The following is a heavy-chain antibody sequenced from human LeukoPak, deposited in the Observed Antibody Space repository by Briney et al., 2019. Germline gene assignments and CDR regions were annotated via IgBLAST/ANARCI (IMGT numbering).Heavy chain of an antibody. CDR1: GFTFSSYA. Sequence: AGGSLRLSCAASGFTFSSYAMSWVRQAPGKGLEWVSAISGSGGSTYYADSVKGRFAISRDNSKNTLYLQMNSLRAEDTAVYYCAKDRPQQLVPWFDYWGQGTLVTVSS. V-gene: IGHV3-23*01. CDR2: ISGSGGST. J-gene: IGHJ4*02. D-gene: IGHD6-13*01. CDR3: AKDRPQQLVPWFDY.